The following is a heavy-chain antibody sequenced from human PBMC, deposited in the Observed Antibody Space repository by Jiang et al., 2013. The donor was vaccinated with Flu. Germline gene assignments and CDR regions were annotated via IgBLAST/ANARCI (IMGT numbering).Heavy chain of an antibody. CDR2: IDWDDDK. V-gene: IGHV2-70*11. D-gene: IGHD3-22*01. CDR3: ARSLRPSDSRVYGRFDY. Sequence: KPTQTLTLTCTFSGFSLSTDGMCVSWIRQPPGKALEWLARIDWDDDKYYSTSLKTRLTISKDTSKNQAVLTMTNMDPVDTATYYCARSLRPSDSRVYGRFDYWGQGTLVTVSS. CDR1: GFSLSTDGMC. J-gene: IGHJ4*02.